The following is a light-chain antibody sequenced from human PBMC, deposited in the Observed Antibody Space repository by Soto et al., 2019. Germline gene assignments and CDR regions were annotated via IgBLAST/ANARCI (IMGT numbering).Light chain of an antibody. V-gene: IGKV3-15*01. CDR1: QGVTTN. J-gene: IGKJ5*01. CDR3: QQYNNWPFS. Sequence: EIVMTQSPASLSVSPGERVTLSCRAGQGVTTNFAWYQQKSGQSPRLLIYDVSTRATGVPARFSGTGSETDFTLTISGLQSEDSAVYFCQQYNNWPFSFGQGTRQEIK. CDR2: DVS.